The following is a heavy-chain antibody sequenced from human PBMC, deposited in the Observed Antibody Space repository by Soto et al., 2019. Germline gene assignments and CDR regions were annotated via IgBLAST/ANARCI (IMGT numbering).Heavy chain of an antibody. V-gene: IGHV4-30-4*01. J-gene: IGHJ4*02. CDR3: ARDPARTWDSSGYYWSAY. D-gene: IGHD3-22*01. Sequence: SETLSLTCTVSGGSISSGDYYWSWIRQPPGKGLEWIGYIYYSGSTYYNPSLKSRVTISVDTSKNQFSLKLSSVTAADTAVYYCARDPARTWDSSGYYWSAYWGQGTLVTVSS. CDR1: GGSISSGDYY. CDR2: IYYSGST.